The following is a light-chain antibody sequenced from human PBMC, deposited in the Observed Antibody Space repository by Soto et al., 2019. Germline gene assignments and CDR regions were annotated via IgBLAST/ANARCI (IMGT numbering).Light chain of an antibody. Sequence: EIVLTQSPATLSLSPGERATLSCRASQSVGSALAWYQQKPGQTPRLVIYDASSRATGIPARFSGSGSGTDFTLTISSLEPEDVAVYYCQQRSNWPPYTFGPGTKVEIK. CDR2: DAS. CDR1: QSVGSA. CDR3: QQRSNWPPYT. J-gene: IGKJ3*01. V-gene: IGKV3-11*01.